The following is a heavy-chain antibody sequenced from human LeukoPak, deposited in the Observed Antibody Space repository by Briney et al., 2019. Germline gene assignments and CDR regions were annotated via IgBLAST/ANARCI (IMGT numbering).Heavy chain of an antibody. V-gene: IGHV3-7*01. CDR3: ARRGGSSSRRSPIDY. CDR2: IKQDGSQR. CDR1: GFTFSDYW. Sequence: PRGSLRLSCTASGFTFSDYWMTWVRQAPGKGPEWVANIKQDGSQRYYVDSVRGRFTISRDSAKNSLFLQMNGLRAEDTAVYYCARRGGSSSRRSPIDYWGQGTLVTVSS. D-gene: IGHD6-6*01. J-gene: IGHJ4*02.